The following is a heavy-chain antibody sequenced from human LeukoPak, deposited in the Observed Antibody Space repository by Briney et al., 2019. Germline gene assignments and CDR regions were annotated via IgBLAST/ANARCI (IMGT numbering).Heavy chain of an antibody. V-gene: IGHV4-59*01. D-gene: IGHD6-13*01. CDR1: GGSIISYY. CDR3: ARAEWDSSSWFGSQTYYFDY. CDR2: IYYSGST. J-gene: IGHJ4*02. Sequence: SETLSLTCTVSGGSIISYYWSWIRQPPGKGLEWIGYIYYSGSTNYNPSLKSRVTISVDTSKNQFSLKLSSVTAADTAVYYCARAEWDSSSWFGSQTYYFDYWGQGTLVTVSS.